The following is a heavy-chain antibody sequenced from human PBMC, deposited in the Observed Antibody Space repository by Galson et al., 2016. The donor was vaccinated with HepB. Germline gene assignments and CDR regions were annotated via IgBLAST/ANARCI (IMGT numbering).Heavy chain of an antibody. V-gene: IGHV3-48*01. CDR1: GVTFSSLS. CDR3: ACNRRGVFLLDC. Sequence: SLRLSCAVSGVTFSSLSMNWVRQAPGKGLEWVSYLPSENNIKHYADSVRGRFTISRDNAKNSLYLQMNSRRVEDTAVYYCACNRRGVFLLDCWGQGTLVTVSS. J-gene: IGHJ4*02. CDR2: LPSENNIK. D-gene: IGHD3-10*01.